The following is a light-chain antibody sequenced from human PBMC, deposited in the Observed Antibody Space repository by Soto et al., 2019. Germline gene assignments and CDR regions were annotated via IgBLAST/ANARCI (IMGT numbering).Light chain of an antibody. CDR2: GAS. V-gene: IGKV3-20*01. J-gene: IGKJ3*01. CDR3: QQYGSSPIFT. Sequence: EIGLTQSPGTLSLSPGERATLSCRASQSVSSSYLAWYQQKPGQAPRLLIYGASSRATGIPDRFSGSGSETDFTLTISRRESEDFAVYYCQQYGSSPIFTFGPGTKVDIK. CDR1: QSVSSSY.